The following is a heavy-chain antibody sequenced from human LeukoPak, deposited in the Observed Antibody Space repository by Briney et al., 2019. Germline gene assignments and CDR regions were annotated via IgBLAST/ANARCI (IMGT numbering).Heavy chain of an antibody. CDR1: GGSISSYY. CDR2: IYYSGST. CDR3: ARSVRGNQLLGLDWFDP. Sequence: SETLSLTCTVSGGSISSYYWSWIRQPPGKGLEWIGYIYYSGSTNYNPSLKSRVTISVDTSKNQFSLKLSSVTAADTAVYYCARSVRGNQLLGLDWFDPWGQGTLVTVSS. V-gene: IGHV4-59*01. D-gene: IGHD2-2*01. J-gene: IGHJ5*02.